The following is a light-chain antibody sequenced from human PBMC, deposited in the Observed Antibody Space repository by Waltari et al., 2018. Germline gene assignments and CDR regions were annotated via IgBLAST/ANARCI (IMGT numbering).Light chain of an antibody. CDR2: GAS. V-gene: IGKV3-20*01. CDR1: QSVSSTY. J-gene: IGKJ4*01. CDR3: QQYGRSVLT. Sequence: EIVLTQSPGTLSLSPGERVTLSRTASQSVSSTYLAWYQQKPGQAPRLLIYGASNRDTGIPDRFSGSGSGTDFTLTIGRLEPEDFAVYYCQQYGRSVLTFGGGTKVEIK.